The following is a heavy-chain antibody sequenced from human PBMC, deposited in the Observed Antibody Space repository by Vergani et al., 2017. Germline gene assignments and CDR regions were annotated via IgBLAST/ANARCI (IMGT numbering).Heavy chain of an antibody. CDR1: GFTFSSYW. CDR2: IKQDGSEK. CDR3: ASDVVVAATGDDY. D-gene: IGHD2-15*01. V-gene: IGHV3-7*01. Sequence: EVQLVESGGGLVQPGGSLRLSCAASGFTFSSYWMSWVRQAPGKGLEWVANIKQDGSEKYYVDSVKGRFTISRDNAKNSLYLQMNSLRAEDTAVYYCASDVVVAATGDDYWGQGTLVTVSS. J-gene: IGHJ4*02.